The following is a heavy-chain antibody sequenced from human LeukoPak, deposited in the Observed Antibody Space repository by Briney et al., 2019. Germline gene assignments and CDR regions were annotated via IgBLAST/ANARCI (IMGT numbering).Heavy chain of an antibody. CDR1: EFTFSNYA. Sequence: GRSLRLSCAASEFTFSNYALHWVRQAPGKGLQWVAVISYDGNTIHYADSVKGRFIISRDTSKNTLYLQMNSLRAEDTAVYYCARDKDDFWSGMGGYWGQGTLVTVSS. D-gene: IGHD3-3*01. CDR3: ARDKDDFWSGMGGY. J-gene: IGHJ4*02. CDR2: ISYDGNTI. V-gene: IGHV3-30-3*01.